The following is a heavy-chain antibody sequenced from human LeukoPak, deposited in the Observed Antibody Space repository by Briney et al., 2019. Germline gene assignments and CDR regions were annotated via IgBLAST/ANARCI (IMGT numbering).Heavy chain of an antibody. D-gene: IGHD6-19*01. CDR1: GFTFSSSA. Sequence: GGSLRLSCAASGFTFSSSAMSWVRQAPGKGLEWVSTISGSDSSTHYADSVKDPFTISRDNSKNTLYLQMNSLRAEDTAVYYCAKEDSSGWCIDYWGQGTLVTVSS. CDR2: ISGSDSST. CDR3: AKEDSSGWCIDY. J-gene: IGHJ4*02. V-gene: IGHV3-23*01.